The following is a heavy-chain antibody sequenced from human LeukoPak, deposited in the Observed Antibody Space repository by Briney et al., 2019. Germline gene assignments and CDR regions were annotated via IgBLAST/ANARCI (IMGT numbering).Heavy chain of an antibody. CDR3: AKGRDTSGRQNFDF. Sequence: GGSLRLSCEASGFTFTSYAMHWVRQAPGKGLEWGSSISASGSGTFYTDSMNGRFTISRDNAKKTVFLQMKNLRPGDTALYYCAKGRDTSGRQNFDFWGQGTLVSVSS. D-gene: IGHD6-19*01. CDR1: GFTFTSYA. V-gene: IGHV3-23*01. J-gene: IGHJ4*02. CDR2: ISASGSGT.